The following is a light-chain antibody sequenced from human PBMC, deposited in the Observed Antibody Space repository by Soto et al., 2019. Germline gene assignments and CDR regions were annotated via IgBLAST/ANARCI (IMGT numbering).Light chain of an antibody. Sequence: QSALTQPASVSGSPGQSITISCTGTNSDIGGYNYVSWYQQHPGEAPKLLIYDVSNRPSGVSNRFSGSKSGNTASLTISGLQGEDEADYYSGSYRSSSTVYVFGPGTKLTVL. V-gene: IGLV2-14*01. J-gene: IGLJ1*01. CDR1: NSDIGGYNY. CDR3: GSYRSSSTVYV. CDR2: DVS.